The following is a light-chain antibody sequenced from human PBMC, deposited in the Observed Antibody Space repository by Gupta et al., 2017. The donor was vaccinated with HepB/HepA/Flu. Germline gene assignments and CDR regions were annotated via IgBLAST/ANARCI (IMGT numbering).Light chain of an antibody. J-gene: IGKJ3*01. V-gene: IGKV1-12*01. CDR2: GVS. CDR1: QDSGNW. CDR3: QQAISVPRGFT. Sequence: DIQMTQSPSSLSASVGDRVTITCRASQDSGNWIAWYQQKPGKVPKLLISGVSSVQSGVPSRFSGSGSGTDFTLTISSLQPEDFGTYYCQQAISVPRGFTFGHGTTVDIK.